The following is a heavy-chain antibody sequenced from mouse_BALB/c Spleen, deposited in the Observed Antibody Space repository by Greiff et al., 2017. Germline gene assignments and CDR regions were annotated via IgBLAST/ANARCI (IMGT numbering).Heavy chain of an antibody. Sequence: EVKLVESGGGLVQPGGSLRLSCATSGFTFTDYYMSWVRQPPGKALEWLGFIRHKANGYTTEYSASVKGLFTISRDNSQSILYLQMNTLRAEDSATYYCARDIGSNSFAYWGQGTTLTVSS. CDR3: ARDIGSNSFAY. D-gene: IGHD3-3*01. CDR2: IRHKANGYTT. CDR1: GFTFTDYY. J-gene: IGHJ2*01. V-gene: IGHV7-3*02.